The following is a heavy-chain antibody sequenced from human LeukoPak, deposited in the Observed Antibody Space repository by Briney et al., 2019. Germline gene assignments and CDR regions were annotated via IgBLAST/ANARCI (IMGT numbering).Heavy chain of an antibody. V-gene: IGHV3-64*01. CDR1: GFTFSSYA. D-gene: IGHD5-18*01. J-gene: IGHJ4*02. CDR2: ISSNGGST. CDR3: ASALPYTAIDY. Sequence: GGSLRLSCAASGFTFSSYAMHWVRQAPGKGLEYVSAISSNGGSTYYANSVKGRFTISRDNSKNTLYLQMGSLRAEDMAVYYCASALPYTAIDYWGQGTLVTVSS.